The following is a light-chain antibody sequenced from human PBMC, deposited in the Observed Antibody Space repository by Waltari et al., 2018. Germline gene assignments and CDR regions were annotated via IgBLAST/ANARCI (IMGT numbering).Light chain of an antibody. Sequence: QSALTQPRSVSGSPGQSVTISCTGTGSDVAGPNFVSWYQQPPGEAPKLVLYDVTERPSGVRDRLSGSKSGNSASLSVSCLQAEDEAGYDCCSQSGTGVCGGGTKLTVL. CDR2: DVT. CDR1: GSDVAGPNF. CDR3: CSQSGTGV. J-gene: IGLJ3*02. V-gene: IGLV2-11*01.